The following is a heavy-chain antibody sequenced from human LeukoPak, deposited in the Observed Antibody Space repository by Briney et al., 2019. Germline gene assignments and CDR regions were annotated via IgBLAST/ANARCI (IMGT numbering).Heavy chain of an antibody. V-gene: IGHV4-30-2*01. D-gene: IGHD3-10*01. J-gene: IGHJ4*02. CDR1: GGSISSGGYS. CDR3: ARYYYGSGSYYKGFDY. Sequence: SETLSLTCAVSGGSISSGGYSWSWIRQPPGKGLEWMGYIYHSGSTYYNPSLKSRVTISVDRSKNQFSLKLSSVTAADTAVYYCARYYYGSGSYYKGFDYWGQGTLVTVSS. CDR2: IYHSGST.